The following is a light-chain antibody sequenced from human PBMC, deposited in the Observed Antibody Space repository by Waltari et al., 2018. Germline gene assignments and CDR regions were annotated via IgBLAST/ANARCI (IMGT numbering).Light chain of an antibody. CDR1: QSVGRS. CDR3: QMYVRLPAT. J-gene: IGKJ1*01. V-gene: IGKV3-20*01. Sequence: EIVLTQSPGTLSLPPGERAILSCRASQSVGRSLCWYQQKNGQAPRLLIYDASTRATGIPDRFSGGGSGTDFSLTISRLEPEDFAVYYCQMYVRLPATFGQGTKVEI. CDR2: DAS.